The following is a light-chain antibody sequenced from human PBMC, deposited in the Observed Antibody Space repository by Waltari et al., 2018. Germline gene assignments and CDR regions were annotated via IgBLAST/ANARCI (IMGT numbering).Light chain of an antibody. V-gene: IGLV2-11*01. CDR1: SNDVGGYNH. CDR2: DIN. Sequence: QSALTQPRSVSGSPGQSVTISCPGTSNDVGGYNHVSWYQQHPDKAPKLIIYDINKRPSGVPDRFSGSKSGNTASLTISGLQAEDEADYYCCSYVGSNTYWVFGGGTKLTVL. J-gene: IGLJ3*02. CDR3: CSYVGSNTYWV.